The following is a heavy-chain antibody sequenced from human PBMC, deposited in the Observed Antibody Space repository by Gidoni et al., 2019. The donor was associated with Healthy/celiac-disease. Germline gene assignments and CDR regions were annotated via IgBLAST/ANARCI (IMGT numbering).Heavy chain of an antibody. Sequence: EVQLLESGGGFVQPGGSLSLSCAASVFTFSSYAMGWVRQAPGKGLEWVSAISGSGGSTYYEDSVKGRFTISRDNSKNTLYLQMNSLRAEDTAVYYCAKDRDIYSSSWDWGQGTLVTVSS. D-gene: IGHD6-13*01. CDR2: ISGSGGST. CDR3: AKDRDIYSSSWD. V-gene: IGHV3-23*01. CDR1: VFTFSSYA. J-gene: IGHJ4*02.